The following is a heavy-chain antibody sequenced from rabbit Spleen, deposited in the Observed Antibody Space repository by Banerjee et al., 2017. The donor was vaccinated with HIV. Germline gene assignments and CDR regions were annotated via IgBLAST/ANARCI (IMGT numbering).Heavy chain of an antibody. V-gene: IGHV1S40*01. CDR1: GFSFSSSYY. Sequence: QSLEESGGDLVKPGASLTLTCTASGFSFSSSYYMCWVRQAPGKGLEWISCIAASSSGFTKPATWAKGRATCSKPSPPPPTLQMTSLAGAAPAPYFCARDEGSSFSSVGMVICGPGTLGTVS. CDR2: IAASSSGFT. CDR3: ARDEGSSFSSVGMVI. J-gene: IGHJ6*01. D-gene: IGHD8-1*01.